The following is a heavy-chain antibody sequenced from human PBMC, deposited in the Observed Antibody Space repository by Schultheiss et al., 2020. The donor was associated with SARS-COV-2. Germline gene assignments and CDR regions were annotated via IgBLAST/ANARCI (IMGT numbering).Heavy chain of an antibody. J-gene: IGHJ5*02. CDR3: ARLPSGDWFDP. CDR2: IYYSGST. Sequence: SETLSLTCTVSGGSISSSSYYWSWIRQPPGKGLEWIGYIYYSGSTNYNPSLKSRVTISVDTSKNQFSLKLSSVTAADTAVYYCARLPSGDWFDPWGQGTLVTVSS. CDR1: GGSISSSSYY. V-gene: IGHV4-61*05. D-gene: IGHD3-10*01.